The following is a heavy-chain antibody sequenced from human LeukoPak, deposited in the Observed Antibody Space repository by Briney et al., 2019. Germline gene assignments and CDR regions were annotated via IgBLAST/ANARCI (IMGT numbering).Heavy chain of an antibody. V-gene: IGHV4-59*01. CDR1: GGSLTYYY. J-gene: IGHJ2*01. Sequence: AETLSLTCSVSGGSLTYYYWTWIRQPPGRRPGWIGFIYYSGSTNYNPSLERRVAFSVDTSKNQVSLKLSSVTAADTAIYYCASLTNTTGYIPWYFDLWGRGNLVTVSS. CDR2: IYYSGST. D-gene: IGHD3-9*01. CDR3: ASLTNTTGYIPWYFDL.